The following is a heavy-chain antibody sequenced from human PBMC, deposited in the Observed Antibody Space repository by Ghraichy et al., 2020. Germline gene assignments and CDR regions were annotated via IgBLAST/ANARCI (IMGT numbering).Heavy chain of an antibody. CDR1: GYTFTSYG. Sequence: ASVKVSCKASGYTFTSYGISWVRQAPGQGLEWMGWISAYNGNTNYAQKLQGRVTMTTDTSTSTAYMELRSLRSDDTAVYYCVRRSTVTLRNWFDPWGQRTLVTVSS. CDR3: VRRSTVTLRNWFDP. CDR2: ISAYNGNT. J-gene: IGHJ5*02. V-gene: IGHV1-18*01. D-gene: IGHD4-11*01.